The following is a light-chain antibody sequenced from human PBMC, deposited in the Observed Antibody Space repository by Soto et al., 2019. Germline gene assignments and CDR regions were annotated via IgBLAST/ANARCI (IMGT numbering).Light chain of an antibody. CDR3: ISYTSSDTLV. J-gene: IGLJ1*01. V-gene: IGLV2-14*01. Sequence: QSVLTQPASVSGSPGQSITISCTGTSSDVGGYNYVSWYQQHPGKAPKLVIYEVSNRPSGVSNRFSGSKSGNAASLTISGLQAEDEADYYCISYTSSDTLVFGTGTKLTVL. CDR2: EVS. CDR1: SSDVGGYNY.